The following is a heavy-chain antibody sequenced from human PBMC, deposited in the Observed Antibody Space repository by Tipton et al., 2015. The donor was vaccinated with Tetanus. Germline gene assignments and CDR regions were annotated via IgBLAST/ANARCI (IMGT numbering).Heavy chain of an antibody. CDR2: IYYSGST. CDR1: GGSISPYY. J-gene: IGHJ4*02. CDR3: ARVYCSGGSCYDGWGD. V-gene: IGHV4-59*01. D-gene: IGHD2-15*01. Sequence: TLSLTCTVSGGSISPYYWSWIRQPPGPGLEWIGYIYYSGSTNYNPSLESRVTISVDTSKNQFSLNLRSVTAADTAVYYCARVYCSGGSCYDGWGDWGQGTLVTVSS.